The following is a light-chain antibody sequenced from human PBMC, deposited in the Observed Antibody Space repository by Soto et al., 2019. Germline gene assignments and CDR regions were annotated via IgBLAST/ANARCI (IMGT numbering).Light chain of an antibody. Sequence: DIQMTQSPSTLSASVGDRVTITCRASESINNWLAWYQQKPGKAPNLLISDASTLESGVPSRFSGSGSGTDFTLDITSLQPDDFAPYFCHQFAVYPWTFGQGTRVEIK. V-gene: IGKV1-5*01. CDR3: HQFAVYPWT. J-gene: IGKJ1*01. CDR2: DAS. CDR1: ESINNW.